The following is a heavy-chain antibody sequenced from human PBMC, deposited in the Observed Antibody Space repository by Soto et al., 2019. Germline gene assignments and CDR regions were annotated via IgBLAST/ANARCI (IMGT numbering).Heavy chain of an antibody. CDR3: VKDHCGGDCYSDPYFDN. D-gene: IGHD2-21*02. J-gene: IGHJ4*02. CDR2: LWFDGSEK. Sequence: SGGALRLSRAAAGFSFTTYGMHWGRPAPGKGLGWWEVLWFDGSEKYYGESVKGRFTISRDNSKNTVYLEMNSLRVEDTAMYFCVKDHCGGDCYSDPYFDNWGQGTLVTVSS. V-gene: IGHV3-33*06. CDR1: GFSFTTYG.